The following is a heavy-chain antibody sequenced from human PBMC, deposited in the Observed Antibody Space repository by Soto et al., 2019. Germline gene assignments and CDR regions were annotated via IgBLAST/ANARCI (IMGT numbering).Heavy chain of an antibody. CDR1: GYTFTGYA. CDR2: VNGGNGNS. CDR3: ARDNQFLHYLLTSYFDH. V-gene: IGHV1-3*01. D-gene: IGHD3-10*01. J-gene: IGHJ4*02. Sequence: QVQLVQSGPEVKKPGASVKVSCKASGYTFTGYAMQWVRQAPGQGLEWMGWVNGGNGNSKYSQKFQGRVTITRDTAATTAYMELTDLRSEDTAVYYCARDNQFLHYLLTSYFDHWGQGTLVTVSS.